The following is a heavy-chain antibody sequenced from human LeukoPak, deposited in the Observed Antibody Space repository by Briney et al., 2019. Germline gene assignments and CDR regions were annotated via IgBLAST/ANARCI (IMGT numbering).Heavy chain of an antibody. J-gene: IGHJ6*02. Sequence: GRSLRLSCAASGFTFSSYGMHWVRQAPGKGLEWVAVISYDGSNKYYADSVKGRFTISRDNSKNTLYLQTNSLRAEDTAVYYCARDSCSSTSCYPPYYYGMDVWGQGTTVTVSS. CDR1: GFTFSSYG. V-gene: IGHV3-30*03. D-gene: IGHD2-2*01. CDR3: ARDSCSSTSCYPPYYYGMDV. CDR2: ISYDGSNK.